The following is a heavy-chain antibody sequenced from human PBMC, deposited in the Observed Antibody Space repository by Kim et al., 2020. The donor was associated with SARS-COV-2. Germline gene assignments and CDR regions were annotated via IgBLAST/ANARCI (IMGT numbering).Heavy chain of an antibody. D-gene: IGHD6-13*01. Sequence: SRVTISVDTSKNQFSLKLSSVTAAVTAVYYCARGRTKQQLVPNYYGMDVWGQGTTVTVSS. V-gene: IGHV4-34*01. J-gene: IGHJ6*02. CDR3: ARGRTKQQLVPNYYGMDV.